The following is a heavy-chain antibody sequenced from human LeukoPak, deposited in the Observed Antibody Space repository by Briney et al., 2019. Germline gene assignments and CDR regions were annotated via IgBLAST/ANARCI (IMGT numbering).Heavy chain of an antibody. CDR1: GFTFSSYA. J-gene: IGHJ6*03. CDR2: ISGSGGST. D-gene: IGHD2-15*01. Sequence: PGGSLRLSCAASGFTFSSYAMSWVRQAPGKGLEWVSAISGSGGSTYYADSVKGRFTISRDNSKNTLYLQMNSLRAEDTAVYYCAKDGRGYCSGGSCYSYVDVWGKGTTVTVSS. V-gene: IGHV3-23*01. CDR3: AKDGRGYCSGGSCYSYVDV.